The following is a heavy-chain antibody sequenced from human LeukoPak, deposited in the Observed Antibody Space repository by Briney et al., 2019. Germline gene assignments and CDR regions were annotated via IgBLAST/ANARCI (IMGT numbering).Heavy chain of an antibody. Sequence: ASVKVSCKAFGYTFTSNYMHWVRQAPGQGPEWMGVISPSGGSTTYAQKFQGRVTMTRDTSISTAYMELSRLRSDDTAVYYCARDRHSGAYYPDAFDIWGQGTMVTVSS. CDR3: ARDRHSGAYYPDAFDI. CDR1: GYTFTSNY. CDR2: ISPSGGST. D-gene: IGHD1-26*01. J-gene: IGHJ3*02. V-gene: IGHV1-2*02.